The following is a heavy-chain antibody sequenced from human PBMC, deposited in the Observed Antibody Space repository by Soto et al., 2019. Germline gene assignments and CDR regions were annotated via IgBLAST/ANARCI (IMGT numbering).Heavy chain of an antibody. D-gene: IGHD2-8*01. CDR2: IYPGDSDT. CDR1: GYSFTSYW. CDR3: ARLRGYCTNGVCPYYFDY. Sequence: GESLKISCKGSGYSFTSYWIGWVRQMPGKGLEWMGIIYPGDSDTRYSPSFQGQVTISADKSISTAYLQWSSLKASDTAMYYCARLRGYCTNGVCPYYFDYWGQGTLVTVSS. J-gene: IGHJ4*02. V-gene: IGHV5-51*01.